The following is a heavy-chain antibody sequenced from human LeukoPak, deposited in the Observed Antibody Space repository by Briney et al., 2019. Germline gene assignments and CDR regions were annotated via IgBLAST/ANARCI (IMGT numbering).Heavy chain of an antibody. V-gene: IGHV3-21*06. Sequence: PGGSLRLSCAASGFTFDDYTMHWVRQAPGKGLEWVSSISGGSHATYYADSLKGRFTISSDNANSSLYLQMHSLRVDDTAVYYCGRVAQDTFSPSGQGTLVTVSS. J-gene: IGHJ5*02. CDR3: GRVAQDTFSP. CDR1: GFTFDDYT. CDR2: ISGGSHAT. D-gene: IGHD2/OR15-2a*01.